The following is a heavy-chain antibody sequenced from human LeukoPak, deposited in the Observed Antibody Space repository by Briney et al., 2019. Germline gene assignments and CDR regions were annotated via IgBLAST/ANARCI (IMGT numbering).Heavy chain of an antibody. J-gene: IGHJ3*01. CDR2: ISGYNGNT. V-gene: IGHV1-18*04. CDR1: GYTFTGYY. CDR3: ARQRYKRNARGDDAFDF. Sequence: GASVKVSCKASGYTFTGYYMHWVRQAPGQGLEWLGWISGYNGNTNYAQNLQDRVTLTTDTSTSTAYMDLRNLRSDDTAVYYCARQRYKRNARGDDAFDFWGQGTMVTVSS. D-gene: IGHD1-1*01.